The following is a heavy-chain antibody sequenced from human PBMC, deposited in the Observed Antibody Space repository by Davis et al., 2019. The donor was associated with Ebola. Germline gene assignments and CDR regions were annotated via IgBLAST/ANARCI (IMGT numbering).Heavy chain of an antibody. J-gene: IGHJ4*02. CDR1: GFTFSSSG. D-gene: IGHD6-19*01. V-gene: IGHV3-33*01. CDR3: TGTVAGIDY. CDR2: IWYDGSNK. Sequence: GESLKISCAASGFTFSSSGMHWVRQAPGKGLEWVAVIWYDGSNKYYADSVKGRFTISRDNSKNTLYLQMNSLRAEDTAVYYCTGTVAGIDYWGQGTLVTVSS.